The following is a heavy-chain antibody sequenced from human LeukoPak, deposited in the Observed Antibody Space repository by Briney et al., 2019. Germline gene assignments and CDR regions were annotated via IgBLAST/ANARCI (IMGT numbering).Heavy chain of an antibody. D-gene: IGHD2-2*01. CDR1: GFSFSNYW. CDR2: ISSSGSTI. Sequence: GGSLRLSCAASGFSFSNYWMNWVRQAPGKGLEWVSYISSSGSTIYYADSVKGRFTISRDNAKNSLYLQMNSLRAEDTAVYYCERGPLHVVVPAATWFDPWGQGILVTVSS. V-gene: IGHV3-48*03. CDR3: ERGPLHVVVPAATWFDP. J-gene: IGHJ5*02.